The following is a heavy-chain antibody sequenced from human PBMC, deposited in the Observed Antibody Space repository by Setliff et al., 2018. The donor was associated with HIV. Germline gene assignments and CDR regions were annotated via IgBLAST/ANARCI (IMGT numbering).Heavy chain of an antibody. CDR2: IYYTGRT. CDR1: GGSISTYY. CDR3: VRDVGGFTVFAVPRGGFDP. V-gene: IGHV4-59*01. J-gene: IGHJ5*02. D-gene: IGHD3-3*01. Sequence: SETLSLTCTVSGGSISTYYWSWIRQAPGRGLEWIGYIYYTGRTNYDPSLKSRVTMSPDPSKQQFSLKLSSVTAADTAVYFCVRDVGGFTVFAVPRGGFDPWGQGTLVTVSS.